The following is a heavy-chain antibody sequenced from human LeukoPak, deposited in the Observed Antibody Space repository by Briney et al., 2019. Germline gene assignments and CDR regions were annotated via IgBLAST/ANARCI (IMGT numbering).Heavy chain of an antibody. J-gene: IGHJ4*02. D-gene: IGHD3-10*01. CDR1: GYTLTELS. CDR2: FDPEDGET. Sequence: ASVKVSCKVSGYTLTELSMHWVRQAPGKGLEWMGGFDPEDGETVYAQKFQGRVTMTEDTSTDRAYMGLSRLRSEDTAVYYCATEGRQLLWYAYSGQGTLVTAPS. V-gene: IGHV1-24*01. CDR3: ATEGRQLLWYAY.